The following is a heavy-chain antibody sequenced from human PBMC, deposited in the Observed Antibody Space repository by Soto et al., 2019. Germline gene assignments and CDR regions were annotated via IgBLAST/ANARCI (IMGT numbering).Heavy chain of an antibody. CDR1: GFTFSNYW. CDR2: IKQDGTEK. V-gene: IGHV3-7*01. CDR3: ASVAI. J-gene: IGHJ4*02. D-gene: IGHD5-12*01. Sequence: EVQLVESGGGLVQPGGSLRLSCAASGFTFSNYWMSWVRQAPGKGLEWVANIKQDGTEKNYVDSVRGRFTISRDNAKNSLDLQMNILTAEDTAVYYWASVAIWGQGTLVTVSS.